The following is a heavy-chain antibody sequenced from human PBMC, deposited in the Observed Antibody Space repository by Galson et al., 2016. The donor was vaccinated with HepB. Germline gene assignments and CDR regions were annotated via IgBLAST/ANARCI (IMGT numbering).Heavy chain of an antibody. V-gene: IGHV3-23*01. J-gene: IGHJ5*02. D-gene: IGHD3-3*01. CDR1: GFAFSGFA. CDR3: AKGRFWGGYTYFDP. CDR2: IGGSGTYT. Sequence: SLRLSCAASGFAFSGFAMSWVRQAPGKGLEWVSSIGGSGTYTYYADSVKGRLTISRDNSQNTLFLHMNSLRAEDTAVYYCAKGRFWGGYTYFDPWGQGTLVTVSS.